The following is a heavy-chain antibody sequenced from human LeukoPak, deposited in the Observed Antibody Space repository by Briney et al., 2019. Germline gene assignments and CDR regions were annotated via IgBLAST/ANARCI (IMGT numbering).Heavy chain of an antibody. CDR1: GYTFTSYD. CDR2: MIPNSGNT. D-gene: IGHD3-22*01. J-gene: IGHJ3*02. CDR3: ASHSSGYYGDAFDI. Sequence: ASVKVSCKASGYTFTSYDINWVRQATGQGLEWMGWMIPNSGNTGYAQKFQGRVTITRDTSASTAYMELSSLRSEDTAVYYCASHSSGYYGDAFDIWGQGTMVTVSS. V-gene: IGHV1-8*01.